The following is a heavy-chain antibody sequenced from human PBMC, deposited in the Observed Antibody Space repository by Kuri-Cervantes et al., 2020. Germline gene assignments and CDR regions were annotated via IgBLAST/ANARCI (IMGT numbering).Heavy chain of an antibody. CDR2: ISAYNGNT. Sequence: ASVKVSCKASGYTFTSYGISWVRQAPGQGLEWMGWISAYNGNTNYAQKFQGRVTMTRDTSISTAYMELSRLRSDDTAVCYCARATYSGYDWVYYYYYGMDVWGQGTTVTVSS. J-gene: IGHJ6*02. V-gene: IGHV1-18*01. CDR3: ARATYSGYDWVYYYYYGMDV. CDR1: GYTFTSYG. D-gene: IGHD5-12*01.